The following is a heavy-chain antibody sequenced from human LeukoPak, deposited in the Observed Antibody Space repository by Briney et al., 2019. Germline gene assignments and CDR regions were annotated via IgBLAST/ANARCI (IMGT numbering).Heavy chain of an antibody. CDR2: IKQDGGEE. CDR1: GFTFSSYW. J-gene: IGHJ4*02. Sequence: GGCLRLSCAASGFTFSSYWMAWVRQAPGKGLEWVANIKQDGGEEYYVDSVKGRFTISRDNAKNTLYLQMNSLRAEDTAVYYCARAPTLYGSGPVLDYWGQGTLVTVSS. V-gene: IGHV3-7*01. CDR3: ARAPTLYGSGPVLDY. D-gene: IGHD3-10*01.